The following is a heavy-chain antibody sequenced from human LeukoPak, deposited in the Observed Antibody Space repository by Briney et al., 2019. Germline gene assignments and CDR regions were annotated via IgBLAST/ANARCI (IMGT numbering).Heavy chain of an antibody. D-gene: IGHD3-22*01. V-gene: IGHV1-2*02. CDR1: GYTFTGHY. J-gene: IGHJ4*02. Sequence: ASVKVSCKASGYTFTGHYMHWVRQAPGQGLEWTGWINPKSGGTNYAQKFQGRVTMTRDTSISTAYMELSSLRSDDTAVYYCARDSPSDYYDSSGYDYWDQGTLVTVSS. CDR2: INPKSGGT. CDR3: ARDSPSDYYDSSGYDY.